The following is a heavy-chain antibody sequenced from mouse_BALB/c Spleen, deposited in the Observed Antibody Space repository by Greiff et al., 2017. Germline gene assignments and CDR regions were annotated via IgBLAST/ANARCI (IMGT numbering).Heavy chain of an antibody. CDR2: INPNNGGT. CDR1: GYTFTDYN. V-gene: IGHV1-18*01. CDR3: ARGDYYGDYAMDY. J-gene: IGHJ4*01. Sequence: VQLQQSGPELVKPGASVKIPCKASGYTFTDYNMDWVKQSHGKSLEWIGDINPNNGGTIYNQKFKGKATLTVDKSSITAYMELRSLTSEDTAVYYCARGDYYGDYAMDYWGQGTSVTVSS. D-gene: IGHD1-1*01.